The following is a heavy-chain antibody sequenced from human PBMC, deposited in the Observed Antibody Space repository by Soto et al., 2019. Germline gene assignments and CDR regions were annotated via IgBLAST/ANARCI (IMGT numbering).Heavy chain of an antibody. D-gene: IGHD2-8*02. V-gene: IGHV4-4*02. CDR1: GASIGSGGW. J-gene: IGHJ5*02. CDR3: ARHEGWTGPDQ. Sequence: QVHLQESGPGLVKPSETLSLTCAVSGASIGSGGWWSWVRQPPGKGLEWIAEIFHDGNTNYSPSLKSRVTISVATSQNQFSLNVYSVTAADTAVYYCARHEGWTGPDQWGQGTLVTVSS. CDR2: IFHDGNT.